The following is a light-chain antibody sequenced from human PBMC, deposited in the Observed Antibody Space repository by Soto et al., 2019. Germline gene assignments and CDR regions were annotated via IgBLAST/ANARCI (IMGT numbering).Light chain of an antibody. CDR1: QSISTW. CDR2: DAS. CDR3: QQSRT. V-gene: IGKV1-5*01. J-gene: IGKJ1*01. Sequence: DILMTQSPSTLSASVGDRVTITCRASQSISTWLAWYQQKAGKAPKLLIYDASTLQSGVPSRFSGSGSGTEFTLTISSLQPDDFATYYCQQSRTFGQGTKVEI.